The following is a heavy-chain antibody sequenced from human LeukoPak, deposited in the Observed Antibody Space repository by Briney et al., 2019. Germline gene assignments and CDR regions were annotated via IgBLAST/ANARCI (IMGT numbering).Heavy chain of an antibody. Sequence: GASVKVSFKASGYTFTGYYMHWVRQAPGQGLEWMGWINPNSGGTNYAQKFQGRVTMTRDTSISTAYMELSRLRSDDTAVYYCARRYTVVVPAAIWFDPWGQGTLVTVSS. D-gene: IGHD2-2*01. CDR2: INPNSGGT. CDR1: GYTFTGYY. J-gene: IGHJ5*02. V-gene: IGHV1-2*02. CDR3: ARRYTVVVPAAIWFDP.